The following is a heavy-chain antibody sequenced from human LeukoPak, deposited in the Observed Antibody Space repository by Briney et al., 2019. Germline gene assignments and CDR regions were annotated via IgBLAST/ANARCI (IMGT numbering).Heavy chain of an antibody. V-gene: IGHV3-53*01. CDR3: GRXGDHXHWYLDL. J-gene: IGHJ2*01. CDR2: LYSGSDT. Sequence: PGGSLRLSCAASGFTVSTNYMNWVRQAPGKGLEWVSILYSGSDTYYADSVKGRFTISRDSSKNILFLQMNNLRAEDTAVYYCGRXGDHXHWYLDLWGRGTLVTVSS. CDR1: GFTVSTNY. D-gene: IGHD3-10*01.